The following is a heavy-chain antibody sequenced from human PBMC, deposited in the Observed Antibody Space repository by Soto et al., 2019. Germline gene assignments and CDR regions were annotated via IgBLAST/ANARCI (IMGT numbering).Heavy chain of an antibody. J-gene: IGHJ1*01. Sequence: SETLSLTCNVSGDSVSSADYFWNWIRPSPGQRLKWMGCIFRSGVTYYNPSLNSRLLIGVDSSKYQFSRERWSVTVAATAVYLCDREPYLPKDRNYIWGQ. CDR2: IFRSGVT. V-gene: IGHV4-30-4*01. D-gene: IGHD2-21*01. CDR3: DREPYLPKDRNYI. CDR1: GDSVSSADYF.